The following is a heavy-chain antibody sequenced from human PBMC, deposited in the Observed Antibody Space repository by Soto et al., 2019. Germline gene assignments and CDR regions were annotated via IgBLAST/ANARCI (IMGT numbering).Heavy chain of an antibody. Sequence: QVQLQQWGAGLLKPSETLSLTCAVYGGSFSGYYCSWIRQPPGKGLEWIGEINHSGSTNYNPSLKSRVTISVDTSKNQFSLKLSSVTAADTAVYYCAAGWSGTTVTTVWFDPWGQGTLVTVSS. CDR3: AAGWSGTTVTTVWFDP. CDR1: GGSFSGYY. CDR2: INHSGST. J-gene: IGHJ5*02. V-gene: IGHV4-34*01. D-gene: IGHD4-17*01.